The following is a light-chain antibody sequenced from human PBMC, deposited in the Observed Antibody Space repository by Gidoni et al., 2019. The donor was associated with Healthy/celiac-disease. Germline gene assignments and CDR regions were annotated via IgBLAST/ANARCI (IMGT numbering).Light chain of an antibody. J-gene: IGKJ1*01. V-gene: IGKV1-5*01. CDR1: QRISSW. CDR3: QQYNSYSET. Sequence: DIQMTQSPSTLSASVGDRVTITCRASQRISSWLAWYQQKPGKAPKLLIYDASSLESGVPSRFSGSGSGTEFTLTISSLQPDDFATYYCQQYNSYSETFGQXTKVEIK. CDR2: DAS.